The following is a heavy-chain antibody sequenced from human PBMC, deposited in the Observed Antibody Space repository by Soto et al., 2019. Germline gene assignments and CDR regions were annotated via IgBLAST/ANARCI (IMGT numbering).Heavy chain of an antibody. D-gene: IGHD2-21*02. CDR2: IIPIFGTA. J-gene: IGHJ4*02. CDR1: GGTFSSYA. V-gene: IGHV1-69*01. Sequence: QVQLVQSGAEVKKPGSSVKVSCKASGGTFSSYAISWVRQAPGQGLEWMGGIIPIFGTAYYAQKFQGRVTITADESTSKAYMELSSLRSEDTAVYYCARDCRGGDCYFDYWGQGTLVTVSS. CDR3: ARDCRGGDCYFDY.